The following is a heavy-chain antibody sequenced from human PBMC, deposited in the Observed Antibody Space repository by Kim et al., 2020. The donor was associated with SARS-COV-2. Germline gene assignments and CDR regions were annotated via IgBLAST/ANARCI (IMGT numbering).Heavy chain of an antibody. D-gene: IGHD3-22*01. Sequence: GGSLRLSCAASGFTFNNYAMTWVRQAPGKGLEWVSSITVSGDSTYYADSVKGRFTISRDNSKNTLYLQLNSLRAEDTAIYYCAKMMVRTNYDNWGQGTLV. V-gene: IGHV3-23*01. CDR3: AKMMVRTNYDN. CDR2: ITVSGDST. CDR1: GFTFNNYA. J-gene: IGHJ4*03.